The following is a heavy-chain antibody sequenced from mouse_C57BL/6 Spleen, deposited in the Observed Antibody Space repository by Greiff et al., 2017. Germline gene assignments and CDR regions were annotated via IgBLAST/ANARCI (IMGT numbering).Heavy chain of an antibody. CDR3: ARDTTVVDYYAMDY. Sequence: VQLKESGPVLVKPGASVKMSCKASGYTFTDYYMNWVKQSHGKSLEWIGVINPYNGGTSYNQKFKGKATLTVDKSSSTAYMELNSLTSEDSAVYYCARDTTVVDYYAMDYWGQGTSVTVSS. V-gene: IGHV1-19*01. CDR1: GYTFTDYY. D-gene: IGHD1-1*01. CDR2: INPYNGGT. J-gene: IGHJ4*01.